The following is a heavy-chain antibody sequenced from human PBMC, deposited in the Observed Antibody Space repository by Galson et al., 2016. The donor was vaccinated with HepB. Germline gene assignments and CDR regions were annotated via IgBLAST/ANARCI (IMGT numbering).Heavy chain of an antibody. V-gene: IGHV3-30*18. D-gene: IGHD1-26*01. Sequence: SLRLSCAASGFTFSNFGMHWVRQAPGKGLEWVAVISYDETYKYYADSLKGRFTISRDNSKNTLYLQMNSLTPEDTAVYYYAKDRPAYSGSYWGYFDYWGQGTLVTVSS. CDR1: GFTFSNFG. CDR3: AKDRPAYSGSYWGYFDY. J-gene: IGHJ4*01. CDR2: ISYDETYK.